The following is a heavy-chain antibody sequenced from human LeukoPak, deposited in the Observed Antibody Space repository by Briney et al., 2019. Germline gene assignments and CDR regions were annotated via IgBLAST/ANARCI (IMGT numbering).Heavy chain of an antibody. Sequence: GGSLRLSCAASGFTFSSYSMNWVRQAPGKGLEWVSYISSSSTIYYADSVKGRFTISRDNAKNSLYLQMNSLRAEDTAVYYCAREKGTVTTGFDYWGQGTLVTVSS. CDR3: AREKGTVTTGFDY. J-gene: IGHJ4*02. V-gene: IGHV3-48*01. CDR1: GFTFSSYS. CDR2: ISSSSTI. D-gene: IGHD4-17*01.